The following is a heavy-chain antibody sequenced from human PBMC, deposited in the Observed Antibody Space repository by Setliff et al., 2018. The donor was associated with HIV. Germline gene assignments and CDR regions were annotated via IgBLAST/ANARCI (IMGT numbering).Heavy chain of an antibody. D-gene: IGHD3-3*01. Sequence: SETLSLTCTVSGGSISSGSYYWSWIRQPAGKALEWIGHIYTSGSTNCNPSLKSRVTISGDTSENQFSLKLSSVTAADTAVYYCARTSEYDFGLTKYLDYWGQGTLVTVSS. CDR3: ARTSEYDFGLTKYLDY. V-gene: IGHV4-61*09. J-gene: IGHJ4*02. CDR2: IYTSGST. CDR1: GGSISSGSYY.